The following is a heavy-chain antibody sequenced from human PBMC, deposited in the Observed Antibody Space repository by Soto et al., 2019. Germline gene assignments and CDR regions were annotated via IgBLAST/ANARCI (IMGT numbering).Heavy chain of an antibody. J-gene: IGHJ6*02. CDR3: AKERYYDILTGPENYYYHYGMDV. D-gene: IGHD3-9*01. CDR1: GFTFSSYA. V-gene: IGHV3-23*01. Sequence: EVQLLESGGGLVQPGGSLRLSCAASGFTFSSYAMSWVRQAPGKGLEWVSDITGSGGYTFYADSVTGRFTISRDNSKNTLYLQMSSLRAEDTAVYYWAKERYYDILTGPENYYYHYGMDVWGQGTTVTVSS. CDR2: ITGSGGYT.